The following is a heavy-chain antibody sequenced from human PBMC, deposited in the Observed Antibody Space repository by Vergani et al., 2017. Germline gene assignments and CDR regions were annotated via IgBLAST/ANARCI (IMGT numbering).Heavy chain of an antibody. V-gene: IGHV4-34*01. CDR2: INDSGST. Sequence: QVQLQQWGAGLLKPSETLSLTCAVYGGSFSGYYWSWIRQPPGKGLEWIGEINDSGSTNYNPSLKRRVTISVDTSKNQFSLKLNSMTAADTAVYYCARWGSRYSGYEYRRVDYWGLGTLVTVSS. J-gene: IGHJ4*02. CDR3: ARWGSRYSGYEYRRVDY. CDR1: GGSFSGYY. D-gene: IGHD5-12*01.